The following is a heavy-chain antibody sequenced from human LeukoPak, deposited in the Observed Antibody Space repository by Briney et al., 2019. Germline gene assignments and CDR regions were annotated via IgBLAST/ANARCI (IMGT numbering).Heavy chain of an antibody. Sequence: SETLSLTCTVSGGSISSSSYYWGWIRQPPGKGLEWIGSIYYSGSTYYNPSLKSRVTISVDTSKNQFSLKLSSVTAADTAVYYCAVAGLSGIDYWGQGTLVTVSS. CDR3: AVAGLSGIDY. CDR1: GGSISSSSYY. J-gene: IGHJ4*02. V-gene: IGHV4-39*01. CDR2: IYYSGST. D-gene: IGHD6-19*01.